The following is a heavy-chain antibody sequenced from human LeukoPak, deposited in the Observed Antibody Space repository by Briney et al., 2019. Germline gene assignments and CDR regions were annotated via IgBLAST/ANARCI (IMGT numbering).Heavy chain of an antibody. CDR1: GGSFSGYY. V-gene: IGHV4-34*01. J-gene: IGHJ4*02. CDR3: ARGRDYYDSSGYYGR. CDR2: INHSGST. D-gene: IGHD3-22*01. Sequence: SETLSLTCAVYGGSFSGYYWSWIRQPPGKGLEWIGEINHSGSTSYNPSLKSRVTISVDTSKNQFSLKLSSVTAADTAVYYCARGRDYYDSSGYYGRWGQGTLVTVSS.